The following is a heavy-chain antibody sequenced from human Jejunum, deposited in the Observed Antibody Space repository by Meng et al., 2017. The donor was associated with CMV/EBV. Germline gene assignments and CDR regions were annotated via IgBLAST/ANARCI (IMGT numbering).Heavy chain of an antibody. CDR3: ARDSGSYSIGWDFDY. J-gene: IGHJ4*02. CDR2: IDTAGSST. D-gene: IGHD1-26*01. V-gene: IGHV3-74*01. CDR1: GFTFSSYW. Sequence: SGFTFSSYWMHWVRQAPGKGLVYISRIDTAGSSTFYADSVKGRFTISRDNAKNTLYLQMNSLRAEDTAVYYCARDSGSYSIGWDFDYWGQGILVTVSS.